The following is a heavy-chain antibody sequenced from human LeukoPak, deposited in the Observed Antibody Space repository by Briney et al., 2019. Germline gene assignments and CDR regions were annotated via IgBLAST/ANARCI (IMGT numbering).Heavy chain of an antibody. D-gene: IGHD1-26*01. CDR3: ARGDEVGWELNYFDY. Sequence: ASVKVSCKASGYTFTSYGISWVRQAPGQGLEWMGWISAYNGSTNYAQKLQGRVTMTTDTSTSTAYMELRSLRSDDTAVYYCARGDEVGWELNYFDYWGQGTLVTVSS. J-gene: IGHJ4*02. CDR1: GYTFTSYG. CDR2: ISAYNGST. V-gene: IGHV1-18*01.